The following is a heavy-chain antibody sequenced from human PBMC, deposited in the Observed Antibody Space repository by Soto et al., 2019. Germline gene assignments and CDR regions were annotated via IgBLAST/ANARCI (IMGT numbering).Heavy chain of an antibody. Sequence: QVQLVQSGAEMKKPGSSVKVSCQSSGGTFNTYAMNWVRQAPGQGPEWMGDISPMFGSANYAPKFQGRVTITADESTGTSYMQLSSLTSDDTALYFCAREVQVHTPAFVYWGHGTLVTVSS. CDR2: ISPMFGSA. CDR1: GGTFNTYA. J-gene: IGHJ4*01. D-gene: IGHD3-10*01. CDR3: AREVQVHTPAFVY. V-gene: IGHV1-69*19.